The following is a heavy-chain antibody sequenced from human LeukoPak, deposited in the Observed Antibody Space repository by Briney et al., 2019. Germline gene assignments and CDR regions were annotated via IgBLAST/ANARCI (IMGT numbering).Heavy chain of an antibody. D-gene: IGHD3-10*01. J-gene: IGHJ3*02. CDR3: ARAFGGWARVAFDI. CDR1: GFTFSSYA. Sequence: KTGGSLRLSCAASGFTFSSYAVNWVRQAPGKGLEWVSSISSSSSYIYYADSVKGRFTISRDNAKNSLYLQMNSLRAKDTAVYYCARAFGGWARVAFDIWGQGTMVTVSS. CDR2: ISSSSSYI. V-gene: IGHV3-21*01.